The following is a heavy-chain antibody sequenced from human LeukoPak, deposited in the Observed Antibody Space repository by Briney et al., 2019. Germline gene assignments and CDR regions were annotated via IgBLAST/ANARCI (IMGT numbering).Heavy chain of an antibody. CDR2: IYHSGST. D-gene: IGHD1-1*01. CDR1: GGSISSSNW. Sequence: SETLSLTCAVSGGSISSSNWWSWVRQPPGKGLEWIGEIYHSGSTNYNPSLKSRVTISVDKSKNQFSLKLSSVTAADTAVYYCAREKNWKPPGYFDYWGQGTLVTVSS. V-gene: IGHV4-4*02. J-gene: IGHJ4*02. CDR3: AREKNWKPPGYFDY.